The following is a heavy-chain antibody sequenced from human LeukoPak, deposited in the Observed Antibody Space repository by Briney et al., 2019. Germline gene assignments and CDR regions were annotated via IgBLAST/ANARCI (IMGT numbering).Heavy chain of an antibody. CDR2: ISYDGSNK. CDR1: GFTFSSYG. V-gene: IGHV3-30*18. CDR3: AKGLFEQWLVDY. D-gene: IGHD6-19*01. Sequence: GGSLRLSCAASGFTFSSYGMHRVRQAPGKGLEWVAVISYDGSNKYYADSVKGRFTISRDNSKNTLYLQMNSLRAEGTAVYYCAKGLFEQWLVDYWGQGTLVTVSS. J-gene: IGHJ4*02.